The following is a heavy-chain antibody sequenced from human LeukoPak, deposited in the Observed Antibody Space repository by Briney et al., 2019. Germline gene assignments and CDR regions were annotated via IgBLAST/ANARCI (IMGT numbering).Heavy chain of an antibody. V-gene: IGHV3-53*01. CDR1: GFTVSSNY. CDR2: IYSDTST. Sequence: PGGSLRLSCAASGFTVSSNYMSWVRQAPGEGLEWVSVIYSDTSTYYADSVKGRFTISRDNAKNSLYLQMNSLTAEDTADYYCARDLGDYVGYDAFDIWGQGTRVTVSS. D-gene: IGHD4-17*01. CDR3: ARDLGDYVGYDAFDI. J-gene: IGHJ3*02.